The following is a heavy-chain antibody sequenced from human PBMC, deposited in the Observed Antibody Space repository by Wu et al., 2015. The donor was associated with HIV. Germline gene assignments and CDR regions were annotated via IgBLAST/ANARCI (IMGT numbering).Heavy chain of an antibody. V-gene: IGHV1-69*13. Sequence: QVQLVQSGAEVKKPGSSVKVSCKASGGTFSSYAISWVRQAPGQGLEWMGRIIPIFGTANYAQKFQGRVTVTADESTSTAYMELSSLRSEDTAVYYCARGGGQYSYYDSSGYPHFDYWGQGTLVTVSS. D-gene: IGHD3-22*01. CDR2: IIPIFGTA. J-gene: IGHJ4*02. CDR1: GGTFSSYA. CDR3: ARGGGQYSYYDSSGYPHFDY.